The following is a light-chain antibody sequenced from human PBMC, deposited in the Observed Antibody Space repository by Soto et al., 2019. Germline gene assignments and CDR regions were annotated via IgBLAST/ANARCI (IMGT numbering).Light chain of an antibody. Sequence: EIVLTQSPGTLSLSPGERATLSCRASQSVSSSYLAWYQQKPGQTPRLLIYGASTRATGIPARFSGSGSVTEFTLTISSLQSEDFAVYYCQQYNSWPPITFGQGTRLEIK. V-gene: IGKV3-15*01. CDR3: QQYNSWPPIT. J-gene: IGKJ5*01. CDR2: GAS. CDR1: QSVSSSY.